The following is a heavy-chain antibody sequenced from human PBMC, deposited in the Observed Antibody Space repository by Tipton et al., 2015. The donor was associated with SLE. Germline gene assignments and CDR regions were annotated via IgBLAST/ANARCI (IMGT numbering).Heavy chain of an antibody. CDR1: GGSISGGSYY. V-gene: IGHV4-61*02. D-gene: IGHD3-16*01. Sequence: TLSLTCTVSGGSISGGSYYWSWIRQPAGKGLEWIGRIYTSGSTNYNPSLKSRVTISVDTSKNQFSLKLSSVTAAGTAVYYCARGQKRLGAYFDYWGQGTLVTVSS. CDR3: ARGQKRLGAYFDY. J-gene: IGHJ4*02. CDR2: IYTSGST.